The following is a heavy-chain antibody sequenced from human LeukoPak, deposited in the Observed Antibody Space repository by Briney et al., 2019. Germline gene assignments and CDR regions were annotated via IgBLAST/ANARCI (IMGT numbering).Heavy chain of an antibody. V-gene: IGHV1-2*02. CDR1: GYTFSGYY. D-gene: IGHD6-6*01. Sequence: GGSLRLSCAASGYTFSGYYMHWVRQAPGQGLEWMGWINPKSGGTNYAQKFQGRVTMPRETSISTAYMELIRLRSADTTVYYCARVGRAFTARSSFFDYWGQGTLVTVSS. J-gene: IGHJ4*02. CDR3: ARVGRAFTARSSFFDY. CDR2: INPKSGGT.